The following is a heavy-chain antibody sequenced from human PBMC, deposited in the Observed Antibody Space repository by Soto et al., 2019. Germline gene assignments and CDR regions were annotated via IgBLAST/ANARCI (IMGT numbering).Heavy chain of an antibody. V-gene: IGHV1-69*01. Sequence: QVQLVQSGAEVQKPGSSVKVSCKASGGTFSSYAISWVRQAPGQGLEWMGGIIPIFGTANYAQKFQGRVTITADESTSTAYMELSSLRSEDTAVYYCARVSYYDSSGYYPYYYYGMDVWGQGTTVTVSS. J-gene: IGHJ6*02. CDR1: GGTFSSYA. CDR3: ARVSYYDSSGYYPYYYYGMDV. CDR2: IIPIFGTA. D-gene: IGHD3-22*01.